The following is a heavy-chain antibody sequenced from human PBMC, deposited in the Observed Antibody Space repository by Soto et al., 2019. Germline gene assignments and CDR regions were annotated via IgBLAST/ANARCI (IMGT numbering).Heavy chain of an antibody. Sequence: GGSLRLSCAASGFTFDDYAMHWVRQAPGKGLEWVSGISRNSGSIGYADSVKGRFTISRDNAKNSLYLQMNSLRAEDTAVYYCASRAFDYWGQGTLVTVSS. CDR1: GFTFDDYA. CDR2: ISRNSGSI. CDR3: ASRAFDY. J-gene: IGHJ4*02. D-gene: IGHD3-10*01. V-gene: IGHV3-9*01.